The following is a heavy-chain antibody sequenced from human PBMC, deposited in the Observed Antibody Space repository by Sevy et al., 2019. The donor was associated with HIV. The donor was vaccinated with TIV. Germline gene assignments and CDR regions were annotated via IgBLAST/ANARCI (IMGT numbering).Heavy chain of an antibody. Sequence: GGSLRLSCVASGLNLDNYAIHWVRQAPGRGLEWVSGLSWKTGTIGFADSVKGRFTISRDNAKNSLYLQMNSLRPEDTALYYCAKTIHSSHYYNYGMVVWGQGTTVTVSS. J-gene: IGHJ6*02. CDR1: GLNLDNYA. CDR2: LSWKTGTI. V-gene: IGHV3-9*01. D-gene: IGHD3-9*01. CDR3: AKTIHSSHYYNYGMVV.